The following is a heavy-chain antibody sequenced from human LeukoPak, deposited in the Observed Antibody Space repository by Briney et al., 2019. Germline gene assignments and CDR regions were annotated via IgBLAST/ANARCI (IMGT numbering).Heavy chain of an antibody. V-gene: IGHV5-51*01. CDR1: GYSFTTYW. CDR2: IYPGDSDT. Sequence: GESLKISCKGSGYSFTTYWIAWVRQMPGKGLEWMGIIYPGDSDTRHSPSFQGQVTISADKSISTAYLQWSSLKASDTAIYYCARHIALTSGLDYWGQGTLVTVSS. J-gene: IGHJ4*02. D-gene: IGHD5-12*01. CDR3: ARHIALTSGLDY.